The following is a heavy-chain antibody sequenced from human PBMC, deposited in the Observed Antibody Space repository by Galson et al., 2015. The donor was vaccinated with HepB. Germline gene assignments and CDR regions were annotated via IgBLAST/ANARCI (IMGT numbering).Heavy chain of an antibody. CDR3: ASGPSGWYGGSFFGDY. D-gene: IGHD6-19*01. J-gene: IGHJ4*02. CDR1: GYTFTSYY. Sequence: SVKVSCKASGYTFTSYYMHWVRQAPGQGLEWMGIINPSGGSTSYAQKFQGRVTMTRDTSTSTVYMELSSLRSEDTAVYYCASGPSGWYGGSFFGDYWGQGTLVTVSS. V-gene: IGHV1-46*03. CDR2: INPSGGST.